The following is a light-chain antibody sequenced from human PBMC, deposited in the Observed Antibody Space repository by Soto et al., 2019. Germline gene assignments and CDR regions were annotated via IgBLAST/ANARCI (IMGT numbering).Light chain of an antibody. J-gene: IGLJ2*01. CDR2: RSD. Sequence: SVLTHPPSASGTPGQRVTISCSGSSSNIGSNHVYWYQQFPGMAPKLLMYRSDQRPTGVPDRFSGSKSGTSASLAISGLRSDDEADYYCSARDDILSGVVFGGGTKLTVL. V-gene: IGLV1-47*01. CDR1: SSNIGSNH. CDR3: SARDDILSGVV.